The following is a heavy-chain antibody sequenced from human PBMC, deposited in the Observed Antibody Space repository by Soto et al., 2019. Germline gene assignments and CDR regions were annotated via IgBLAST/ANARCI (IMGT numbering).Heavy chain of an antibody. V-gene: IGHV4-31*03. J-gene: IGHJ5*02. CDR2: IYYSGST. D-gene: IGHD3-3*01. CDR1: GGSISSGGYY. CDR3: ARDITIFGVSTGWFDP. Sequence: QVQLQESGPGLVKPSQTLSLTCTVSGGSISSGGYYWSWIRQHPGKGLEWIGYIYYSGSTYYNPSLKSRVTISVDTSKNQFSLKLSSVTAADTAVYYCARDITIFGVSTGWFDPWGQGTLVTVSS.